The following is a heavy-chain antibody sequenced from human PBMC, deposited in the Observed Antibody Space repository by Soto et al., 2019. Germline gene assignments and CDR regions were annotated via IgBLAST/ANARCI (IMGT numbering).Heavy chain of an antibody. J-gene: IGHJ4*02. V-gene: IGHV3-30*18. CDR2: ISYDGSNK. Sequence: GGSLRLSCAASGFTFSSYGMHWVRQAPGKGLEWVAVISYDGSNKYYADSVKGRFTISRDNSKNTLYLQMNSLRAEDTAVYYCAKFGMATTKRSPLYYIDYWGQGALVTVSS. CDR3: AKFGMATTKRSPLYYIDY. CDR1: GFTFSSYG. D-gene: IGHD1-1*01.